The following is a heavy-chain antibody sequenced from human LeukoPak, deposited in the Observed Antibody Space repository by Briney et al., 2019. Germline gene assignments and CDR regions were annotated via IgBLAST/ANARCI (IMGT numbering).Heavy chain of an antibody. CDR2: IYYSGST. CDR1: GGSISSYY. V-gene: IGHV4-59*01. D-gene: IGHD1-14*01. CDR3: ARVWVEGFRTSPYFDY. Sequence: SETLSLTCTVSGGSISSYYWSWIRQPPGKGLGWIGYIYYSGSTNYIPSLKSRVTISVDTSKNQFSLKLSSVTAADTAVYYCARVWVEGFRTSPYFDYWGQGTLVTVSS. J-gene: IGHJ4*02.